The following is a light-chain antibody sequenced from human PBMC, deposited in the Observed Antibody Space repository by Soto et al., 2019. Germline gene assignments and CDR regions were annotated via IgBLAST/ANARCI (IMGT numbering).Light chain of an antibody. CDR1: QYISNY. CDR3: QHYQTLPLT. CDR2: DAS. V-gene: IGKV1-33*01. J-gene: IGKJ4*01. Sequence: DIQMTQSPSSLSSSVGDRVTISCQASQYISNYLNWYQQKTGKAPNLLIYDASNLETGVPSRFNGTGSGTDFTFTINSLQPGDTATYYCQHYQTLPLTFGGGTKVESK.